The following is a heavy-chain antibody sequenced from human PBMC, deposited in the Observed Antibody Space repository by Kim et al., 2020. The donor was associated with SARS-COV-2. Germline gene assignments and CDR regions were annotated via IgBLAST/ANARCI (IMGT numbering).Heavy chain of an antibody. V-gene: IGHV3-23*01. D-gene: IGHD5-18*01. J-gene: IGHJ4*02. CDR2: ISGSGGST. CDR1: GFTFSSYA. Sequence: GGSLRLSCAASGFTFSSYAMSWVRQAPGKGLEWVSAISGSGGSTYYADSVKGRFTISRDNSKNTLYLQMNSLGAEDTAVYYCAPARGQYSYGQLDYWGQGTLVTVSS. CDR3: APARGQYSYGQLDY.